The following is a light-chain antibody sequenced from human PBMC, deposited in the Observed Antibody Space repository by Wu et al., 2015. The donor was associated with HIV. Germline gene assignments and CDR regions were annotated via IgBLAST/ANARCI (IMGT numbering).Light chain of an antibody. J-gene: IGKJ1*01. Sequence: AIQMTQSPSSLSASVGDRVTISCRASQDIRHDLGWYQQKPGNAPKLLIYAASSLQSGVPSRFSGSGSGTYFSLTISSLQPEDVATYYCQKYNTAPWTFGQGTKVEMK. CDR2: AAS. V-gene: IGKV1-6*01. CDR1: QDIRHD. CDR3: QKYNTAPWT.